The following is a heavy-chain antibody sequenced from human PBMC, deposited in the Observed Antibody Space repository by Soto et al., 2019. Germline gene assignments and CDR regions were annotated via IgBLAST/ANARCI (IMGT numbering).Heavy chain of an antibody. D-gene: IGHD2-2*01. V-gene: IGHV3-66*01. CDR1: GFTVSSNY. CDR3: ARGVYQSAFDI. Sequence: GGSLRLSCAASGFTVSSNYMSWVRQAPGKGLEWVSVIYSGGSTYYADSVKGRFTISRDNSKNTLYLQMNSLRAEDTAVYYCARGVYQSAFDIWGQGTMVTVSS. J-gene: IGHJ3*02. CDR2: IYSGGST.